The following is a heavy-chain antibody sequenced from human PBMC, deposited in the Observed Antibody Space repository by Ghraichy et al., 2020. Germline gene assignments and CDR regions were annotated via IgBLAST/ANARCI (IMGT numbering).Heavy chain of an antibody. Sequence: ASVKVSCKASGYTFTSYDINWVRQATGQGLEWMGWMNPNSGNTGYAQEFQGRVTMTRSTSISTAYMELSNLKSEDTAMYWCARDHSGSGSGYFDYWGQGTLVTVSS. V-gene: IGHV1-8*01. D-gene: IGHD3-10*01. CDR2: MNPNSGNT. CDR1: GYTFTSYD. CDR3: ARDHSGSGSGYFDY. J-gene: IGHJ4*02.